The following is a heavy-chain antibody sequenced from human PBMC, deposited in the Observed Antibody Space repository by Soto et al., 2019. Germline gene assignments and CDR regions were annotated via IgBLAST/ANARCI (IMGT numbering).Heavy chain of an antibody. J-gene: IGHJ4*02. CDR1: GFTFSDYY. CDR2: ISSSSSYT. Sequence: GGSLRLSCAASGFTFSDYYMSWIRQAPGKGLEWVSYISSSSSYTNYADSVKGRFTISRDNAKNSLYLQMNSLRAEDTAVYYCARDGRRYDSSGSSGYWGQGTLVTVSS. D-gene: IGHD3-22*01. V-gene: IGHV3-11*06. CDR3: ARDGRRYDSSGSSGY.